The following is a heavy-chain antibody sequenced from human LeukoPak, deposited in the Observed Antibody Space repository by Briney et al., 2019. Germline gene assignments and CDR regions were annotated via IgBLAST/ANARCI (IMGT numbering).Heavy chain of an antibody. CDR3: AQGPGYSSGWRSKHFDY. CDR2: ISGSGGST. J-gene: IGHJ4*02. Sequence: GGSLRLSCAASGFTFNNYAMSWVRKAPGNGLEWVSEISGSGGSTYSADSVKCRFTSSRDNYKNTLYLQMNSLRTEDTAIYYCAQGPGYSSGWRSKHFDYWGQGTLVTVSS. CDR1: GFTFNNYA. V-gene: IGHV3-23*01. D-gene: IGHD6-25*01.